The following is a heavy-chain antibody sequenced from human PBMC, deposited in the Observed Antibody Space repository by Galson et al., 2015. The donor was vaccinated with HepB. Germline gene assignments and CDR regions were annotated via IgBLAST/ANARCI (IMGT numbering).Heavy chain of an antibody. CDR1: GFTFSDYY. Sequence: SLRLSCAASGFTFSDYYMSWIRQAPGKGLEWVSYISSSGSTIYYADSVKGRFTISRDNAKNSLYLQMNSLRAEDTAVYYCARDGAKKTHCSSTSCYFEYNWFDPWGQGTLVTVSS. J-gene: IGHJ5*02. CDR2: ISSSGSTI. D-gene: IGHD2-2*01. V-gene: IGHV3-11*01. CDR3: ARDGAKKTHCSSTSCYFEYNWFDP.